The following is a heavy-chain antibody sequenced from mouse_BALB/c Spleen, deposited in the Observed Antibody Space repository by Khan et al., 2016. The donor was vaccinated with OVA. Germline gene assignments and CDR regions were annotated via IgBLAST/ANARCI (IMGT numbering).Heavy chain of an antibody. Sequence: EVQLVESGGDLVKPGGSLNLSCEASGFTFSSYGMSWLRQTPDKRLEWVATISNGGSYTYFPDSVKGRLTISRDNTNKHLVLQRCSLESEDTAMYYCARQRCTTPTAWFAYWGQGTLGTVFA. CDR3: ARQRCTTPTAWFAY. J-gene: IGHJ3*01. D-gene: IGHD1-2*01. CDR2: ISNGGSYT. CDR1: GFTFSSYG. V-gene: IGHV5-6*01.